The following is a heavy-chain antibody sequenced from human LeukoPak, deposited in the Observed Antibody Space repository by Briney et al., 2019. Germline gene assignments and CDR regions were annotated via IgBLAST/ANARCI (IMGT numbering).Heavy chain of an antibody. D-gene: IGHD3-3*01. CDR2: IYYSGST. V-gene: IGHV4-59*08. CDR3: ARHAYDFWSGYPDY. Sequence: SETLSLTCTVSGGSISSYYWSWFRQPPGKGLEWIGYIYYSGSTNYNPSLKSRVTISVDTSKNQFSLKLSSVTAADTAVYYCARHAYDFWSGYPDYWGQGTLVTVSS. J-gene: IGHJ4*02. CDR1: GGSISSYY.